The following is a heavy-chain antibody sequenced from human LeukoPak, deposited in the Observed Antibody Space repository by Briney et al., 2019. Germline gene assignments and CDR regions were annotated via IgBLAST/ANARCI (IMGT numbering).Heavy chain of an antibody. D-gene: IGHD6-13*01. CDR1: GGSFSGYY. V-gene: IGHV4-34*01. J-gene: IGHJ4*02. Sequence: SETLSLTCAVYGGSFSGYYWSWIRQPPGKGLEWIGEINHSGSTNYNPSLKSRVTISVDTSKNQFSLKLSSVTAADTAVYYCARWSSSWYLYYFDYWGRGTLVTVSS. CDR2: INHSGST. CDR3: ARWSSSWYLYYFDY.